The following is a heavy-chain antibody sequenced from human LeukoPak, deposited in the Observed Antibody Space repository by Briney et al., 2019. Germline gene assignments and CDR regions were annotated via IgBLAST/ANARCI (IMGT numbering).Heavy chain of an antibody. J-gene: IGHJ4*02. CDR1: GGSISSSSYY. CDR3: SRMGRPYDY. V-gene: IGHV4-39*01. CDR2: IYYSGST. Sequence: PAETLSLTCTVSGGSISSSSYYWGWIRQPPGKWLEWIGSIYYSGSTYYNPSLKSRVTISVDTSKNQFSLKLSSVTAADTAVYYCSRMGRPYDYWGQGTLVTVSS. D-gene: IGHD2-15*01.